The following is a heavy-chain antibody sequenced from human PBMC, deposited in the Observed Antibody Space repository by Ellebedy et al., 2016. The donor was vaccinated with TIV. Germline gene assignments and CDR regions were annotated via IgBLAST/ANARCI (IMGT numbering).Heavy chain of an antibody. J-gene: IGHJ4*02. Sequence: GESLKISCTASGFNFGDYAMISVRQAPGKGLEWVGFISSRRYGGRPEYAASVKGRFSISSDDSRSIAYLQMDSLKSDDTGVYYCTRNPKKGAGIPFDNWGRGVLVTVS. V-gene: IGHV3-49*04. CDR3: TRNPKKGAGIPFDN. D-gene: IGHD4/OR15-4a*01. CDR2: ISSRRYGGRP. CDR1: GFNFGDYA.